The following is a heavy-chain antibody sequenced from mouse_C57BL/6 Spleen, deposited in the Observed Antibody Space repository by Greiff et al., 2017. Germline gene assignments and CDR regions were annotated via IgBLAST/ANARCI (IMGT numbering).Heavy chain of an antibody. CDR1: GYTFTDYY. CDR3: ARSITTSSSPGYFDY. CDR2: INPYNGGT. J-gene: IGHJ2*01. V-gene: IGHV1-19*01. D-gene: IGHD1-2*01. Sequence: VQLKESGPVLVKPGASVKMSCKASGYTFTDYYMNWVKQSHGKSLEWIGVINPYNGGTSYNQKFKGKATLTVAKSSSTAYMELNSLTSEDSAVYYCARSITTSSSPGYFDYWGQGTTLTVSS.